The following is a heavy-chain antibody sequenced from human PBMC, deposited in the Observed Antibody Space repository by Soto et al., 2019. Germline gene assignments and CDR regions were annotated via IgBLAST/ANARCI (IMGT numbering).Heavy chain of an antibody. Sequence: EVQLLESGGGLVQPGGSLRLSCAASGFTFSSSAMSWVRQAPGKGLAWVSVISGSGGSTDYADSVKGRFTISRDNSKNTLYLQMNSLRAEDTAVYYCAKDRGDYDLWSGEGMDVWGQGTTVTVSS. D-gene: IGHD3-3*01. CDR1: GFTFSSSA. CDR3: AKDRGDYDLWSGEGMDV. J-gene: IGHJ6*02. V-gene: IGHV3-23*01. CDR2: ISGSGGST.